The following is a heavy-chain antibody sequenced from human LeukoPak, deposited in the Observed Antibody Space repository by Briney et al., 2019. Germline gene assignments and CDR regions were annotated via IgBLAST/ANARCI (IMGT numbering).Heavy chain of an antibody. CDR3: AVGGNWDY. CDR1: GGSISSYY. J-gene: IGHJ4*02. Sequence: LSLTCTVSGGSISSYYWSWIRQAPGKGLEWVSYISSSGSTIYYADSVKGRFTISRDNAKNSLYLQMNSLRAEDTAVYYCAVGGNWDYWGQGTLVTVSS. CDR2: ISSSGSTI. D-gene: IGHD4-23*01. V-gene: IGHV3-11*01.